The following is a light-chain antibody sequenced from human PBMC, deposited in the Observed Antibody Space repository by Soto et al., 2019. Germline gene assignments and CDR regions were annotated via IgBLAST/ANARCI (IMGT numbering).Light chain of an antibody. J-gene: IGKJ3*01. CDR1: RDVYINA. V-gene: IGKV3-20*01. Sequence: VVLTQSPATLSLSPGEPATLSCRASRDVYINALAWYQQKPGRTPTLLIYGASTRATGIPDRFSATGSGTGFSLTISSVEPEDFAVYYCQQYGASPFTFGPGTRVEI. CDR2: GAS. CDR3: QQYGASPFT.